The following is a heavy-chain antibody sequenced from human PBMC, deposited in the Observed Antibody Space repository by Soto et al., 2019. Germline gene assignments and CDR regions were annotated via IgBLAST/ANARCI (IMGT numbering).Heavy chain of an antibody. V-gene: IGHV3-30*18. Sequence: QVQVVESGGGVVQPGRSLRLSCAASGFTFSTYGLHWVRQAPGKGLEWVEFISNDESNKYYADSVKGLFTISRDNSKNTLYLQMNSLRAEDTAVYYCTKEADAFDVWGQGTMVTVSS. CDR1: GFTFSTYG. J-gene: IGHJ3*01. CDR2: ISNDESNK. CDR3: TKEADAFDV.